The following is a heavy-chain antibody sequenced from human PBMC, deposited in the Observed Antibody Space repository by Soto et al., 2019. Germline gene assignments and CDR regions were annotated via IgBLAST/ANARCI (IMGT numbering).Heavy chain of an antibody. D-gene: IGHD3-22*01. CDR1: GGSISSSNW. Sequence: LSLTCAVSGGSISSSNWWSWVRQPPGKGLEWIGEIYHSGSTNYNPSLKSRVTISVDKSKNQFSLKLSSVTAADTAVYYCASPDYYDSSGYPPRILNYWGQGTLVTVSS. J-gene: IGHJ4*02. CDR2: IYHSGST. CDR3: ASPDYYDSSGYPPRILNY. V-gene: IGHV4-4*02.